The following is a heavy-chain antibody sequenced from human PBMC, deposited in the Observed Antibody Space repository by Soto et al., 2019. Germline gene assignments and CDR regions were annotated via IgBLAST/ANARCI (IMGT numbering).Heavy chain of an antibody. CDR3: ARRVYSSGWYVWFDP. CDR2: IYPGDSDT. CDR1: GYRFASYW. J-gene: IGHJ5*02. Sequence: PGESLKISCKGSGYRFASYWSAWVRQMPGKGLEWMGMIYPGDSDTRYSPPFQGQVTISADKSISTAYLQWSSLKASDTAMYYCARRVYSSGWYVWFDPWGQGTLVTVSS. D-gene: IGHD6-19*01. V-gene: IGHV5-51*01.